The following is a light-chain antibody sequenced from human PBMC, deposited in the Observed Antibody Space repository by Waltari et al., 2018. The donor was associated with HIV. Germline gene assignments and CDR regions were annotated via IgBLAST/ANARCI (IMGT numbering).Light chain of an antibody. J-gene: IGKJ2*03. V-gene: IGKV4-1*01. CDR1: PSVLHSSNDKNY. CDR3: HQYYNFPQS. Sequence: DIVMTQSPDSLAVSLGERATINCKSSPSVLHSSNDKNYLAWYQQKPGQPPKLLIYWASTRESGVPDRFSGSGSGTDFTLTISSLQAEDVAVYYCHQYYNFPQSFGQGTKLEIK. CDR2: WAS.